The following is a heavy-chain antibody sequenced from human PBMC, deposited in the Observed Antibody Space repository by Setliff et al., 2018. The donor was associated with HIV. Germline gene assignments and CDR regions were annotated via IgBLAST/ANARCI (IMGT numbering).Heavy chain of an antibody. CDR3: ARDPYCSGDGCFRYYQH. J-gene: IGHJ1*01. V-gene: IGHV4-59*01. CDR1: GGSISTYY. Sequence: PSETLSLTCTVSGGSISTYYWSWIRQPPGKGLEWIGYIYYTGSTSYNPSLKSRILISVDTSKNQFSLKMSSVTAADTAVYFCARDPYCSGDGCFRYYQHWGRGTLVTVSS. D-gene: IGHD2-15*01. CDR2: IYYTGST.